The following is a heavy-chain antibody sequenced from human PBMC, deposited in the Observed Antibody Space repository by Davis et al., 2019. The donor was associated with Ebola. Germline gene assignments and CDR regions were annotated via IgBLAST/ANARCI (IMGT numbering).Heavy chain of an antibody. Sequence: GESLKISCAASGFTFTTYWMHWVRQAPGKGLVWVSRINSVGSSITYADSVKGRFTISRDNAKNSLYLQMNNLRADDTAVYYCAILEWEKFNYWGQGTLVTVSS. CDR1: GFTFTTYW. CDR3: AILEWEKFNY. J-gene: IGHJ4*02. D-gene: IGHD3-3*01. V-gene: IGHV3-74*01. CDR2: INSVGSSI.